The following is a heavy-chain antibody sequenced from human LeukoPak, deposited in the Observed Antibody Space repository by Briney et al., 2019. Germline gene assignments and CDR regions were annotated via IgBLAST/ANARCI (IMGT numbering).Heavy chain of an antibody. CDR1: GFTFSSYS. Sequence: PGGSLRLSCAASGFTFSSYSMNWVRQAPGKGLEWVSSISSSSSYIYYADSVKGRFTISRDNAKNSLHLQMNSLRAEDTAVYYCARDRGIWMDVWGKGTTVTVSS. D-gene: IGHD2-15*01. J-gene: IGHJ6*04. V-gene: IGHV3-21*01. CDR2: ISSSSSYI. CDR3: ARDRGIWMDV.